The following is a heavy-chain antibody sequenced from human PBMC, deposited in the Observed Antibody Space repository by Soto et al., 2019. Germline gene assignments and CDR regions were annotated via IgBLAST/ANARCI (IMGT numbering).Heavy chain of an antibody. Sequence: PGGSLRLSCAASGFTFSSYAMSWVRQAPGKGLEWVSAISGSGGSTYYADSVKGRFTISRDNSKNTLYLQMNSLRSEDTAVYYCAADVHYYDSSGYYYFDYWGQGTLVTVS. CDR1: GFTFSSYA. CDR3: AADVHYYDSSGYYYFDY. J-gene: IGHJ4*02. CDR2: ISGSGGST. D-gene: IGHD3-22*01. V-gene: IGHV3-23*01.